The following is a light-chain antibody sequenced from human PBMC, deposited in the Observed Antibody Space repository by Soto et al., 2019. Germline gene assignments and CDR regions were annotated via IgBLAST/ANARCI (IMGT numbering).Light chain of an antibody. Sequence: QSALAQPASVSGSPRQSITISCTGTGSDVGGYNYVSWYQQHPGKAPKLMIYDVTNRPSGVSNRFSGSKSGNTASLTISGLQAEDEADYYCSSYTSSSTPLVFGGGTKVTVL. V-gene: IGLV2-14*01. J-gene: IGLJ3*02. CDR2: DVT. CDR1: GSDVGGYNY. CDR3: SSYTSSSTPLV.